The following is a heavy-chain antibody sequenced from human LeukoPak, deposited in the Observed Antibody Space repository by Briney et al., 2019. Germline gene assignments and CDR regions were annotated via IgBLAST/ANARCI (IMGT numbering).Heavy chain of an antibody. V-gene: IGHV1-18*01. CDR3: ARAQEYYDFWSGYRPTAFDI. J-gene: IGHJ3*02. CDR2: ISAYNGNT. D-gene: IGHD3-3*01. Sequence: ASVKVSCKASGYTFTSYGISWVRQAPGQWLEWMGWISAYNGNTNYAQKLQGRVTMTTDTSTSTAYMELRSLRSDDTAVYYCARAQEYYDFWSGYRPTAFDIWGQGTMVTVSS. CDR1: GYTFTSYG.